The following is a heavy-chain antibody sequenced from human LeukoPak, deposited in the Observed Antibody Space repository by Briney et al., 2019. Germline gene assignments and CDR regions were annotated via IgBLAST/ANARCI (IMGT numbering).Heavy chain of an antibody. D-gene: IGHD6-19*01. CDR3: ARFRSSGWYYFDS. V-gene: IGHV4-61*05. CDR1: GGSVSKNTYH. J-gene: IGHJ4*02. CDR2: IYYIGNT. Sequence: SETLPLTCTVSGGSVSKNTYHWGWVRQPPGRGLEWIAYIYYIGNTNYNPSLKSRATISIDTSKNQFSLTLSSVTAADTAVYYCARFRSSGWYYFDSWGQGMPVSVSS.